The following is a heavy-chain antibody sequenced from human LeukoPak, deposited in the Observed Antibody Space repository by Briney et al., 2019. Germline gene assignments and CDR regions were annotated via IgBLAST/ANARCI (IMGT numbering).Heavy chain of an antibody. CDR2: IIHSGST. Sequence: PSETLSHTCAVYGGSFSGYYWSWIRQPPGKGLEWLGEIIHSGSTNYNPSLKSRVTISVDTSKNQFSLKLSSVTAADTAVYYCARVRSIVVVPANTRFDYWGQGTLVTVSS. CDR3: ARVRSIVVVPANTRFDY. J-gene: IGHJ4*02. D-gene: IGHD2-2*01. CDR1: GGSFSGYY. V-gene: IGHV4-34*12.